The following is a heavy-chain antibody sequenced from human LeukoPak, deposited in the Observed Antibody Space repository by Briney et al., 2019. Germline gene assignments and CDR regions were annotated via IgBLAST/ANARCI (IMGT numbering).Heavy chain of an antibody. CDR3: ANMVRGLITN. CDR2: TYYRSKWYN. J-gene: IGHJ4*02. V-gene: IGHV6-1*01. Sequence: XEWLGRTYYRSKWYNDYAVSVKSRITINPDTSKNQFSLQLNSVTPEDTAVYYCANMVRGLITNWGQGTLVTVSS. D-gene: IGHD3-10*01.